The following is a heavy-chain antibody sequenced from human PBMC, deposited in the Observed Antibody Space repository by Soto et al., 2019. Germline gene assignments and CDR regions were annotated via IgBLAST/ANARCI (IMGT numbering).Heavy chain of an antibody. J-gene: IGHJ4*02. D-gene: IGHD6-19*01. CDR3: AKDGNWLDVYFDV. V-gene: IGHV3-23*01. CDR2: SSASGRSR. Sequence: GGSLRLSCXASGIEFSNYAMSWVRQAPGKGLEWVSISSASGRSRYHADSVKGRFTISRDNSKNTLYLHMTNLRAEDTAVYYCAKDGNWLDVYFDVWGQGTPVTVSS. CDR1: GIEFSNYA.